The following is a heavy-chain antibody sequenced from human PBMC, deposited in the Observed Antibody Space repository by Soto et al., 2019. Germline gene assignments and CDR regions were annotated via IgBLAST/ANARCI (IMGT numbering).Heavy chain of an antibody. CDR3: ARGVVVVVAATPNTWFDP. J-gene: IGHJ5*02. V-gene: IGHV4-30-4*01. D-gene: IGHD2-15*01. Sequence: NPSETLSLTCTVSGGSISSGDYYWSWIRQPPGKGLEWIGYIYYSGSTYYNPSLKSRVTISVDTSKNQFSLKLSSVTAADTAGYYCARGVVVVVAATPNTWFDPWGQGTLVTVSS. CDR1: GGSISSGDYY. CDR2: IYYSGST.